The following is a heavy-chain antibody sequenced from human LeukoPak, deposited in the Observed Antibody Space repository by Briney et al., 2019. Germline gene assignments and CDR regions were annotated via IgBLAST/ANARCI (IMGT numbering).Heavy chain of an antibody. D-gene: IGHD6-19*01. J-gene: IGHJ4*02. V-gene: IGHV1-18*01. CDR3: ARGGTGSGWYGVPFDY. CDR1: GYTFTSYG. CDR2: ISAYNGNT. Sequence: ASVKVSCKASGYTFTSYGISWVRQAPGQGLECMGWISAYNGNTNYAQKLQGRVTMTPDTSTSTAYMELRSLSSDDTAVYYCARGGTGSGWYGVPFDYWGQGTLVTVSS.